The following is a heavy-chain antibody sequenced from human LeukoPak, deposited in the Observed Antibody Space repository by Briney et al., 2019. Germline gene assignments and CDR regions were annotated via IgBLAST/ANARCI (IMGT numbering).Heavy chain of an antibody. CDR2: INQDGSEK. V-gene: IGHV3-7*01. D-gene: IGHD1-26*01. CDR1: GFTFSTSW. J-gene: IGHJ4*02. Sequence: GGSLRLSCAASGFTFSTSWMNWVRQAPGKGLEWVANINQDGSEKYYVDSVKGRFSISRDNAKNSLYLQMNSLRAENTAVYCGVVYWGQGILVTVSS. CDR3: VVY.